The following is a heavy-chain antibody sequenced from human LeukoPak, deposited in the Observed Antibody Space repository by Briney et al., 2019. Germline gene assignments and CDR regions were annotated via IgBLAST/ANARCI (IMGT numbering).Heavy chain of an antibody. J-gene: IGHJ4*02. CDR2: IDYSGSP. D-gene: IGHD3-9*01. CDR3: ARHVLTGNFGRGFLDY. V-gene: IGHV4-39*01. Sequence: SETLSLTCTVSGDSISSRDYYWGWIRQPPGKGLEWIGSIDYSGSPYYNPSLKSRVTISIDTSKIQFSLRLNSVTAADTAVYYCARHVLTGNFGRGFLDYWGQGTLVTVSS. CDR1: GDSISSRDYY.